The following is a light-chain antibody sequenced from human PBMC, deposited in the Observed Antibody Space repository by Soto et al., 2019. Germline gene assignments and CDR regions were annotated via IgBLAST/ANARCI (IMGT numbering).Light chain of an antibody. CDR1: SSNIGAGYD. Sequence: QSVLTQPPSVSGAPGQRVTISCTGSSSNIGAGYDVHWYQQLPGTAPKLLIYVNNNRPSGVPDRFSGSKSGTSASPAITGLQAEDEADYYCQSYDNSLSGYVFGTGTKLTVL. CDR3: QSYDNSLSGYV. J-gene: IGLJ1*01. CDR2: VNN. V-gene: IGLV1-40*01.